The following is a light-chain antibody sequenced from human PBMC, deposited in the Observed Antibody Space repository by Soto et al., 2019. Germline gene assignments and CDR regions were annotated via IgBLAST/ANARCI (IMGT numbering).Light chain of an antibody. V-gene: IGLV8-61*01. CDR3: VLFMGNGISV. CDR2: NTN. CDR1: SGSVSTNYY. J-gene: IGLJ3*02. Sequence: QAVVTQEPSFSVSPGGTVTLTCGLNSGSVSTNYYPSWYQQTPGQAPRTLIYNTNTRSSGVPDRFSGSILGNKAALTITGVQADDESDYYCVLFMGNGISVFGGGTQLTVL.